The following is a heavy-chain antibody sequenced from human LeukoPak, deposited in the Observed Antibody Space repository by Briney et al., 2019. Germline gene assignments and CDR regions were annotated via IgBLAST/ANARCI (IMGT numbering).Heavy chain of an antibody. Sequence: PGASVKVSCKASGYTFTAYYIHWLRQPPGQGPEWMGWIKPDSGSSHYAQKFQGRVTMTRDTSSNSAYMDLTRLKSDDTAVYYCARARVPIAVAGLYYFDYWGQGALVTVSS. CDR3: ARARVPIAVAGLYYFDY. D-gene: IGHD6-19*01. CDR2: IKPDSGSS. CDR1: GYTFTAYY. J-gene: IGHJ4*02. V-gene: IGHV1-2*02.